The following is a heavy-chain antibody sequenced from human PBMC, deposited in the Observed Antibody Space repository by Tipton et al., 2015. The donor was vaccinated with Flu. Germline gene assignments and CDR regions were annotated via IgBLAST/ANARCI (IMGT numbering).Heavy chain of an antibody. D-gene: IGHD3-10*01. Sequence: LRLSCVVSGYSINSGYFWGWIRQPPGKGLEWIGSLSHSGRTYYNPSLKSRVTISADTWKTQFSLKLGSVTAADTAVYYCARLTYYYGSGTSDCWGQGTLVTVSS. CDR2: LSHSGRT. CDR3: ARLTYYYGSGTSDC. V-gene: IGHV4-38-2*01. CDR1: GYSINSGYF. J-gene: IGHJ4*02.